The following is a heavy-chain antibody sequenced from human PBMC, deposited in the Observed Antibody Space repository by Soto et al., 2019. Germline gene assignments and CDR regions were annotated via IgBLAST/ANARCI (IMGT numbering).Heavy chain of an antibody. CDR1: GFTFNTHW. V-gene: IGHV4-59*06. CDR3: ARRGSGTYHV. Sequence: VQLVESGGGVVQPGGSLRLSCTASGFTFNTHWMHWVRQAPGKGLVWIGSVYHRGTTYYNPSLTSRGTISLDPSQFRLSLRLRSVTAAGPAVYYCARRGSGTYHVWGQGTPVTVSS. J-gene: IGHJ4*02. D-gene: IGHD3-10*01. CDR2: VYHRGTT.